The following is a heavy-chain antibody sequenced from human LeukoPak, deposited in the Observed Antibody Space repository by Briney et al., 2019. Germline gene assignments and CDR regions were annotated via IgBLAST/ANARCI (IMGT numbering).Heavy chain of an antibody. J-gene: IGHJ4*02. CDR1: GFTFSSYG. Sequence: AGGSLRLSCAASGFTFSSYGMSWVRQAPGKGLEWVSAISGSGGSTYYADSVKGRFTISRDNSKNTLYLQMNSLRAEDTAVYYCAKGSMVTLDFWGQGTLVTVSS. CDR2: ISGSGGST. V-gene: IGHV3-23*01. CDR3: AKGSMVTLDF. D-gene: IGHD2-8*01.